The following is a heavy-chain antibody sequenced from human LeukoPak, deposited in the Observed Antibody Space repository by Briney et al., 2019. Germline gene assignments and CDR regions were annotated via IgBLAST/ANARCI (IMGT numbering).Heavy chain of an antibody. CDR3: ARGQWLLPN. V-gene: IGHV3-66*01. CDR2: IYSGGST. CDR1: GLTFSDAW. Sequence: GGSLRLSCVLSGLTFSDAWMSWARQAPGKGLEWVSVIYSGGSTYYADSVKGRFTISRDNSKNTLYLQMNSLRAEDTAVYYCARGQWLLPNWGQGTLVTVSS. D-gene: IGHD3-22*01. J-gene: IGHJ4*02.